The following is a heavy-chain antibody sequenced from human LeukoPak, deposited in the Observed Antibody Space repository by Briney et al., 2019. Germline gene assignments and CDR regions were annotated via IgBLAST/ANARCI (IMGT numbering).Heavy chain of an antibody. D-gene: IGHD3-16*02. CDR2: ISNIGSTK. Sequence: GGSLRLSCAASGFTFSSYEMNWVRQAPGKGLEWVSYISNIGSTKYYADSVKGRFTISRDNAKNSLYLQKNSLRAEDTAIYYCARATFGGFIDYWGQGTLVTVSS. CDR1: GFTFSSYE. V-gene: IGHV3-48*03. J-gene: IGHJ4*02. CDR3: ARATFGGFIDY.